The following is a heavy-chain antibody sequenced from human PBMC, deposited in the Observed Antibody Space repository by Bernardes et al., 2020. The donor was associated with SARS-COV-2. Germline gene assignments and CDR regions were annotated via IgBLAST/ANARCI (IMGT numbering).Heavy chain of an antibody. Sequence: TLSLTFTVSGGSISSYYWSWIRQPPGKGLEWIGYIYYSGSTNCNPSLKSRVTISVDTSKNQFSLKLSSVTAADTAVYYCARVPGDITIFGVVISYFDLWGRGTLVTVSS. CDR1: GGSISSYY. D-gene: IGHD3-3*01. CDR3: ARVPGDITIFGVVISYFDL. CDR2: IYYSGST. V-gene: IGHV4-59*01. J-gene: IGHJ2*01.